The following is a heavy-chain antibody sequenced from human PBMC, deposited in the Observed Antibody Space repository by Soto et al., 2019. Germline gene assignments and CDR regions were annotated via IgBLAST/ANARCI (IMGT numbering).Heavy chain of an antibody. D-gene: IGHD3-9*01. V-gene: IGHV3-23*01. CDR2: ISGSGGST. J-gene: IGHJ4*02. CDR3: AKPFYAHYDILTGYFLFDY. Sequence: EVQLLESGGGLVQPGGSLRLSCAAAGFTFSSYAMSWVRQAPGKGLEWVSAISGSGGSTYYADSVKGRFTISRDNSKNTLYLQMNSLRAEDTAVYYFAKPFYAHYDILTGYFLFDYWGQGTLVTVSS. CDR1: GFTFSSYA.